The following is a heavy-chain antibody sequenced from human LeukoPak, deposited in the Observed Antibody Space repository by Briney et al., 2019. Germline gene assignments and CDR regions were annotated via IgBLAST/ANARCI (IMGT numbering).Heavy chain of an antibody. CDR3: AREYSNSQFDY. D-gene: IGHD6-13*01. V-gene: IGHV1-46*01. Sequence: ASVKVSCKASGYTFTNYYIHWVRQAPGQGLEWMAIINPSSGSTSYAQKFQGRVTMTRDTSTSTVYMELSSLRSEDTAMYYCAREYSNSQFDYWGQGTLVIVPP. J-gene: IGHJ4*02. CDR1: GYTFTNYY. CDR2: INPSSGST.